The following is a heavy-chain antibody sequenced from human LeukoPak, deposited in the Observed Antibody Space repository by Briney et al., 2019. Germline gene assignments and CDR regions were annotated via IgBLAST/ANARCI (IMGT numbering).Heavy chain of an antibody. J-gene: IGHJ3*02. Sequence: GASVKASCKASGYTFTSYYMHWVRQAPGQGLEWMGIINTSGGSTSYAQKFQGRVTMTRDTSTSTVYMELSSLRSEDTAVYYCALYYDFWSGPTLIDAFDIWGQGTMVTVSS. CDR2: INTSGGST. D-gene: IGHD3-3*01. CDR1: GYTFTSYY. V-gene: IGHV1-46*01. CDR3: ALYYDFWSGPTLIDAFDI.